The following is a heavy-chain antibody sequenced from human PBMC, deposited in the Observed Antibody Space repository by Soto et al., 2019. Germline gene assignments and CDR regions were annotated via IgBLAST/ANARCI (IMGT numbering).Heavy chain of an antibody. J-gene: IGHJ4*02. Sequence: PSETLSLTCTVSGGSMSSYYWTWLRQSPGRGLEWIGYISYSGSTYYNPSLKSRVTISADTSQNQFSLRMNSMIAADTAVYYCARADPDASVGYWGQGTLVTVSS. CDR3: ARADPDASVGY. CDR2: ISYSGST. D-gene: IGHD2-15*01. V-gene: IGHV4-59*01. CDR1: GGSMSSYY.